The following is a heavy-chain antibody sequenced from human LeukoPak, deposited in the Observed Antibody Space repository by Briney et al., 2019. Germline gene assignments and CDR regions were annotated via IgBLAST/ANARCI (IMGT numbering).Heavy chain of an antibody. Sequence: PSETLSLTCTVSGGSISSSSYYWGWIRQPPGKGLEWIGSIYYSGSTYYNPSLKSRVTISVDTSKNQFSLKLSSVTAADTAVYYCARGVATGTKGYFDYWGQGTLVTVSS. D-gene: IGHD1-7*01. V-gene: IGHV4-39*01. CDR1: GGSISSSSYY. J-gene: IGHJ4*02. CDR2: IYYSGST. CDR3: ARGVATGTKGYFDY.